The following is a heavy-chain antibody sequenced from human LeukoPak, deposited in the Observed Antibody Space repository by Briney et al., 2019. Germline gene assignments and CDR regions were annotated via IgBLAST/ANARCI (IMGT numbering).Heavy chain of an antibody. CDR3: ARHDPVGHFPRGMDG. D-gene: IGHD2/OR15-2a*01. CDR2: ISYTGST. V-gene: IGHV4-59*08. CDR1: GGSISGYF. Sequence: SGTLSLTCAVSGGSISGYFWNWSRQPPGKGLEWVWYISYTGSTIYNPSLRSRVTMSVDVSKNQFSLDLTSVTAADTAVYYCARHDPVGHFPRGMDGWGQGTTVTVSS. J-gene: IGHJ6*02.